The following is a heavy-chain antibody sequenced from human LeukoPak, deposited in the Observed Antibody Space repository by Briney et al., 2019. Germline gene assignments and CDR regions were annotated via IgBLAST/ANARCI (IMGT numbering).Heavy chain of an antibody. V-gene: IGHV4-59*08. J-gene: IGHJ4*02. D-gene: IGHD3-10*01. Sequence: SETLSLTCTVSGGSISSDCWSWIRQPPGKGLEWIGYIYYTGSTNYNPSLKSRVTISVDTSKNQFSLKLSSVTAADTAVYYCARQGYYGSGSYYFDYWGQGTLVTVSS. CDR1: GGSISSDC. CDR3: ARQGYYGSGSYYFDY. CDR2: IYYTGST.